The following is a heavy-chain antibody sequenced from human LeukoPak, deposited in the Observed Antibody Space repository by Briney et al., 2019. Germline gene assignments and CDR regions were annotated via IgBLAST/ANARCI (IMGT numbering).Heavy chain of an antibody. CDR1: GFTFSSYA. V-gene: IGHV3-30*14. D-gene: IGHD6-19*01. J-gene: IGHJ3*02. Sequence: GGSLRLSCAASGFTFSSYAMHWVRQAPGKGLEWVAVISYAGNNKYYADSVRGRFTISRDNSKNTLYLQMNRLRAEDTAVYYCATSGENSSGWFAAAFDIWGQGTMVTVSS. CDR3: ATSGENSSGWFAAAFDI. CDR2: ISYAGNNK.